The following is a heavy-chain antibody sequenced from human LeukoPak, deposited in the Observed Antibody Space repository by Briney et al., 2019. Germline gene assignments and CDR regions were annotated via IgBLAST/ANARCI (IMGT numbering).Heavy chain of an antibody. D-gene: IGHD3-10*01. J-gene: IGHJ5*01. CDR1: GFTFNNYN. CDR2: ISTSSTTI. CDR3: AKALVVGQAGVFDC. V-gene: IGHV3-48*01. Sequence: GSLRLSCAASGFTFNNYNMNWVCQAPGKGLEWVSYISTSSTTISYADSVKGRFTISRDNSKNTLYLQINSLRAEDTALYYCAKALVVGQAGVFDCWGQGTHVTVSS.